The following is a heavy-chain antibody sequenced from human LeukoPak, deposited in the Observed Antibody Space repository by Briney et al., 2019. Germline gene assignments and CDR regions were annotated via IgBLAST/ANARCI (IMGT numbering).Heavy chain of an antibody. V-gene: IGHV4-4*09. Sequence: TSETLSFTCTVSGGSISSYYWSWIRQPPGKGLEWIGYFFTSGSTNYNPSLKSRVTISVDTSKNQFSLKLSSLTAADTAVYYCARGGSYRGYMDVWGKGTTVTVSS. CDR1: GGSISSYY. D-gene: IGHD3-16*02. CDR2: FFTSGST. J-gene: IGHJ6*03. CDR3: ARGGSYRGYMDV.